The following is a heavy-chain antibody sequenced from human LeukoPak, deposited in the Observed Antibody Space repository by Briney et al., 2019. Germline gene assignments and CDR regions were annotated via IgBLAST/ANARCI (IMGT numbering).Heavy chain of an antibody. CDR3: AKDQSDGDYSYWYFDL. J-gene: IGHJ2*01. V-gene: IGHV3-74*03. CDR1: GFTFSGYW. Sequence: GGSLRLSCTASGFTFSGYWMNWVRQAPGKGLVWVSRIGSDGGSTTYADSVKGRFTISRDNSKNTLYLQMNSLRGEDTAVYHCAKDQSDGDYSYWYFDLWGRGTLVTVSS. CDR2: IGSDGGST. D-gene: IGHD4-17*01.